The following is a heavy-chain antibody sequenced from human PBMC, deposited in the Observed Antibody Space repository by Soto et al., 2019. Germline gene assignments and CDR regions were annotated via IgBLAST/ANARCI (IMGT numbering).Heavy chain of an antibody. CDR1: GASISSAGYF. V-gene: IGHV4-31*03. J-gene: IGHJ3*01. CDR2: INYSGNT. Sequence: QVHLQESGPGLVRPSQTLSLTCTVSGASISSAGYFWTWIRQRPGKGLEWIGNINYSGNTYYNPSLKSRVTISTDTSKNHYSLNLISMTAEAAAVYYCARAASNAFDVWGQGTMVTLSS. D-gene: IGHD4-4*01. CDR3: ARAASNAFDV.